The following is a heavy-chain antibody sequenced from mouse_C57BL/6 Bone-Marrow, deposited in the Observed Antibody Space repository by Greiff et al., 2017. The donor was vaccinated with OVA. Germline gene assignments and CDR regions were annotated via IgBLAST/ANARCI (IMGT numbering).Heavy chain of an antibody. D-gene: IGHD1-1*01. CDR3: ARDYGSRYWYFDV. CDR1: GYTFTSYG. Sequence: VQLQQSGAELARPGASVKLSCKASGYTFTSYGISWVKQRTGQGLEWIGEIYPRSGNTYYNEKFKGKATLTADKSSSTAYMELRSLTSEDSAVYFCARDYGSRYWYFDVWGTGTTVTVSS. V-gene: IGHV1-81*01. CDR2: IYPRSGNT. J-gene: IGHJ1*03.